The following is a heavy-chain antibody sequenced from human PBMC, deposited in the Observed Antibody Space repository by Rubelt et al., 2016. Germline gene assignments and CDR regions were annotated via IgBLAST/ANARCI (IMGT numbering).Heavy chain of an antibody. Sequence: GRGLEWVSSISSSSSYIYYADSVKGRFTISRDNAKNSLYLQMNSLRAEDTAVYYCAREVQLERRAAFDIWGQGTMVTVSS. J-gene: IGHJ3*02. CDR2: ISSSSSYI. CDR3: AREVQLERRAAFDI. V-gene: IGHV3-21*04. D-gene: IGHD1-1*01.